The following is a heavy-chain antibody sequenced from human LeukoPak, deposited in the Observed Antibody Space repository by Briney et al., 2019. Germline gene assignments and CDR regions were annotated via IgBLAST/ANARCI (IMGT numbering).Heavy chain of an antibody. CDR2: IHPSGGST. V-gene: IGHV1-46*01. Sequence: ASVKVSCKASGYIFTSYYMHWVRQAPGQGLEWMGIIHPSGGSTSYAQKFQGRVTLTRDTSKNQFSLKLSSVTAADTAVYYCARETSQKGAHYMDVWGKGTTVTISS. D-gene: IGHD3-16*01. CDR1: GYIFTSYY. J-gene: IGHJ6*03. CDR3: ARETSQKGAHYMDV.